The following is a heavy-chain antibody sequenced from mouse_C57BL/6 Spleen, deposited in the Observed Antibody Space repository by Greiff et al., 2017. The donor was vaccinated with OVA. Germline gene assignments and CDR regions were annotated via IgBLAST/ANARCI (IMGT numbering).Heavy chain of an antibody. CDR2: ISDGGSYT. D-gene: IGHD2-4*01. J-gene: IGHJ3*01. V-gene: IGHV5-4*03. Sequence: EVKLMESGGGLVKPGGSLKLSCAASGFTFSSYAMSWVRQTPEKRLEWVATISDGGSYTYYPANVKGRFTISRDNAKNNLYLQMSHLTSEDTAMYYSARYQGYDYDGGLDYWGQGTLVTVSA. CDR1: GFTFSSYA. CDR3: ARYQGYDYDGGLDY.